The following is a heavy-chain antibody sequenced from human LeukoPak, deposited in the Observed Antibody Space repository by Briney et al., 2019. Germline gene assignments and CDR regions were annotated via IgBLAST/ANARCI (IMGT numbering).Heavy chain of an antibody. CDR2: IQTKANSYAT. CDR3: KRGPVTGPKVDH. Sequence: PGGSLRLSRAASGFTFSGSAMYWVRQASGKGLEWVGRIQTKANSYATAYAASVMGRFTISRDDSKNTASLQMNSLKTEDTAVYYCKRGPVTGPKVDHWGQGTLVTVSS. J-gene: IGHJ4*02. CDR1: GFTFSGSA. V-gene: IGHV3-73*01. D-gene: IGHD4-17*01.